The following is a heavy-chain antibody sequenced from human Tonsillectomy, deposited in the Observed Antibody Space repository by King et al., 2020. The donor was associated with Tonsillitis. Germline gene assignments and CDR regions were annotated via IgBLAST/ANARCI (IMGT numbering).Heavy chain of an antibody. D-gene: IGHD3-3*01. Sequence: HVQLVESGGGVVQPGGSLRLSCAASGFTFSSYGMHWVRQAPGKGLEWVAFIRYDGSNKYYADSVKGRFTISRDNSKNTLYLQMNSLRAEDTAVYYCAKPALFHDLCFDYWGQGTLVTVSS. CDR3: AKPALFHDLCFDY. V-gene: IGHV3-30*02. CDR1: GFTFSSYG. CDR2: IRYDGSNK. J-gene: IGHJ4*02.